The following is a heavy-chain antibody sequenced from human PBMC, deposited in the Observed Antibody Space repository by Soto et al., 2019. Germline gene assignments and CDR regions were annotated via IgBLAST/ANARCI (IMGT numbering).Heavy chain of an antibody. J-gene: IGHJ3*01. D-gene: IGHD2-21*01. CDR2: LYPGPGT. CDR3: ARQCGGDSSNAFDL. CDR1: GFTVSSNF. V-gene: IGHV3-66*04. Sequence: QLVESGGGLVQPGGSLRLSCAASGFTVSSNFMNWVRQSPGKGLEWLAVLYPGPGTYYSDSVKDRFTISRDNSKNTLYLQLDRLRAEDTAIFYCARQCGGDSSNAFDLWGQGTMVTVSP.